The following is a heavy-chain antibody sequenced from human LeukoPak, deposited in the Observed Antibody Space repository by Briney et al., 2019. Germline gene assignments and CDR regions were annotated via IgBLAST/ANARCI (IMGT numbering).Heavy chain of an antibody. J-gene: IGHJ4*02. CDR1: GFTFSSYG. CDR3: AKDPDSGGKGGDS. CDR2: IQYDGSKK. V-gene: IGHV3-30*02. D-gene: IGHD4-23*01. Sequence: GGSLRLSCAASGFTFSSYGMHWVRQAPGKGLEWVTFIQYDGSKKYYADSVKGRFTISRDNSKNMLYLQVNSLRGEDTAVYYCAKDPDSGGKGGDSWGQGTLVTVSS.